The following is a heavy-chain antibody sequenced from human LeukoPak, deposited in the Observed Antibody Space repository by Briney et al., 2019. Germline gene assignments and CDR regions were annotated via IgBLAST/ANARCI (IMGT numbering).Heavy chain of an antibody. CDR3: ARHGSSFGELDY. D-gene: IGHD3-10*01. Sequence: SETLSLTCTVSGGSISSSSYYWGWIRQPPGKGLEWIGSIYYSGSTYYNPSLKSRVTISVDTSKNQFSLKLSSVTAADTAVYYFARHGSSFGELDYWGQGTLVTVSS. V-gene: IGHV4-39*01. CDR1: GGSISSSSYY. J-gene: IGHJ4*02. CDR2: IYYSGST.